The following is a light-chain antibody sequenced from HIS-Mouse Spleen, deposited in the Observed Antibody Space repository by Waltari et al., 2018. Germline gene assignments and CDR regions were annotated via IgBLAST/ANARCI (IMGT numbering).Light chain of an antibody. CDR2: DNN. CDR1: SSNIGNNY. Sequence: QSVLTQPPSVSAAPVQKVTISCSGSSSNIGNNYVSWYQQLPGTAPKLLIYDNNKRPSGIPDRFSGSKSGTSATLGITGRQTGDEADYYCGTWDSSLSAEVFGGGTKLTVL. J-gene: IGLJ3*02. V-gene: IGLV1-51*01. CDR3: GTWDSSLSAEV.